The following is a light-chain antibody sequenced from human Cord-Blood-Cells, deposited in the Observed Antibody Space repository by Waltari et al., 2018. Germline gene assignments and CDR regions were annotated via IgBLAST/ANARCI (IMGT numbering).Light chain of an antibody. CDR1: SSDVGSYNL. CDR2: AGS. J-gene: IGLJ1*01. V-gene: IGLV2-23*03. Sequence: QSALTQPASVSGSPGQSITISCTGTSSDVGSYNLVSWYQQHPGKAPKLMIYAGSKRPSGVSNRFSGSKSGNTASLTISGLQAEDEADYYCCSYAGSSTFFGTGTKVTVL. CDR3: CSYAGSSTF.